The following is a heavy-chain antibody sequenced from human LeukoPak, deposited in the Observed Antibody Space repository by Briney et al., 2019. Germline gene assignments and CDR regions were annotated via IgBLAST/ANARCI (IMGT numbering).Heavy chain of an antibody. CDR3: ARYTGTTGTTYHYYGVDV. CDR1: GFTFSSYW. CDR2: IKQDGSEK. Sequence: GGSLRLSCAASGFTFSSYWMSWVRQAPGKGLEWVANIKQDGSEKYYVDSVKGRFTISRDNAKNSLYLQMNSLRAEDTAVYFCARYTGTTGTTYHYYGVDVWGQGTTVTVSS. V-gene: IGHV3-7*01. J-gene: IGHJ6*02. D-gene: IGHD1-1*01.